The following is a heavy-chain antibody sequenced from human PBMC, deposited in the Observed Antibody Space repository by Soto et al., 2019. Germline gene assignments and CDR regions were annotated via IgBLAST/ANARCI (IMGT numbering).Heavy chain of an antibody. V-gene: IGHV1-46*01. Sequence: ASVKVSCTASGFSITNYHMHLVRHAPEQGLEWMGVITPLGGATTYAQKFQGRVTMTADMSTSNVHMDLSSLRSDDTAVYYCARQIVGAIRRSDALDIWGQGTMVTV. CDR3: ARQIVGAIRRSDALDI. D-gene: IGHD1-26*01. CDR2: ITPLGGAT. J-gene: IGHJ3*02. CDR1: GFSITNYH.